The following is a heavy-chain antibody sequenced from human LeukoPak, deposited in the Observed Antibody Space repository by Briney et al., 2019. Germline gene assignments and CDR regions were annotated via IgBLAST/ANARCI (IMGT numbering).Heavy chain of an antibody. CDR1: GFTFSSYA. V-gene: IGHV3-23*01. D-gene: IGHD3-16*02. CDR2: ISGSGGST. CDR3: AKDTMIAFGGVIVPRLFDY. J-gene: IGHJ4*02. Sequence: GGSLRLSCAASGFTFSSYAMSWVRQAPGKGLEWVSAISGSGGSTYYADSVKGRFTISRDNSKTTLYLQMNSLRAEDTAVYYCAKDTMIAFGGVIVPRLFDYWGQGTLVTVSS.